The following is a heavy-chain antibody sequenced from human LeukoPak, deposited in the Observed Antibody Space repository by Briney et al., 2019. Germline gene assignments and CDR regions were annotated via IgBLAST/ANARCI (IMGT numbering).Heavy chain of an antibody. D-gene: IGHD2-8*02. Sequence: SETLSLTCSVSGDSISYFYWSWIRQAAGKGLEWIGRISSSGSTDYNASLKSRVTMSVDTSKNQLSLKVISVTAADTAVYYCARSGPYYYYYYMDVWGKGTTVTISS. CDR1: GDSISYFY. CDR3: ARSGPYYYYYYMDV. CDR2: ISSSGST. V-gene: IGHV4-4*07. J-gene: IGHJ6*03.